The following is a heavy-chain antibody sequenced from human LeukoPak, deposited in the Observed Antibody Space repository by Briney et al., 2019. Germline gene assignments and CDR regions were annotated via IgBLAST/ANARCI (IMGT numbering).Heavy chain of an antibody. Sequence: GGSLRLSCAASGFTFDDYAMHWVRQGPGKGLEWVSGISWNSGSIGYADSVKGRFTISRDNAKNSLYLQMNSLRAEDTAVYYCARVHYYGSGSLDYWGQGTLVTVSS. CDR3: ARVHYYGSGSLDY. CDR2: ISWNSGSI. J-gene: IGHJ4*02. D-gene: IGHD3-10*01. CDR1: GFTFDDYA. V-gene: IGHV3-9*01.